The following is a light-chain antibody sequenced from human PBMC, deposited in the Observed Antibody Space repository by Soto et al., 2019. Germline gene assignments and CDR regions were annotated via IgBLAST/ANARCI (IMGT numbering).Light chain of an antibody. J-gene: IGKJ1*01. CDR2: GAS. Sequence: EIVMTQSPATLSVSPGERATLSCRASQSVSNNLAWYQQKPGQAPRLLIYGASTRATGIPARFSGSGSGTEFTLTISSLQSEDFAVYYCQQYGGSPRTFGQGTKVEVK. V-gene: IGKV3-15*01. CDR3: QQYGGSPRT. CDR1: QSVSNN.